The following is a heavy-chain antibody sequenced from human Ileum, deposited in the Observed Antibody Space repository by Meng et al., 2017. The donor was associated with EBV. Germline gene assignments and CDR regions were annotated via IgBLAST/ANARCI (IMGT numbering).Heavy chain of an antibody. CDR1: RNLFTCYH. J-gene: IGHJ4*02. CDR3: ARDGRFSVGATKYDY. D-gene: IGHD1-26*01. Sequence: GQLLHAGAEGIRPGASILLSLRASRNLFTCYHMDWVRQAPGGRREWTGWINPGSGNTKHSREFQGRTTITRDTSSTTVYTELRSRRCQDTAVFYCARDGRFSVGATKYDYWGQGALVTVSS. V-gene: IGHV1-3*01. CDR2: INPGSGNT.